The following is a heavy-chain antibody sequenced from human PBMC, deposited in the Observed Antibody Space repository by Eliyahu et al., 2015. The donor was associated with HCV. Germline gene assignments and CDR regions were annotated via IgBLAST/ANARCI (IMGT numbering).Heavy chain of an antibody. CDR3: AGECNRPVRTWIQLCS. Sequence: EVQLVESGGGLVQPGGSLRLSCAASGCPFSSYEMNWVRQAPGKGLEWVSYISSSGSTIYYADSVKGRFTISRGNAKNSLYLQMNSLRAEDTAVYYCAGECNRPVRTWIQLCSWGQGTLVTVSS. CDR1: GCPFSSYE. CDR2: ISSSGSTI. V-gene: IGHV3-48*03. D-gene: IGHD5-18*01. J-gene: IGHJ4*02.